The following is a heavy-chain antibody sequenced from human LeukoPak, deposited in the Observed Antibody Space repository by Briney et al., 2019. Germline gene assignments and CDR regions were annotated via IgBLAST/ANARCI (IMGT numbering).Heavy chain of an antibody. V-gene: IGHV3-7*03. CDR3: ARDGRPLDY. J-gene: IGHJ4*02. CDR2: IKQDGGEK. Sequence: GGSLRLSCVDSGITFSRYWMSWVRQAPGKGLEWVANIKQDGGEKYYVDSVKGRFTISRDNAKSSLYLQMNSLRVEDTAVYYCARDGRPLDYWGQGTLVTVSS. CDR1: GITFSRYW.